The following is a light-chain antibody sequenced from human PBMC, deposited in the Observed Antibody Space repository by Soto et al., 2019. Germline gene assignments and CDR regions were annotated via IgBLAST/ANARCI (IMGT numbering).Light chain of an antibody. Sequence: DIQLTQSPSFLSASVGGRVTITCRASQAISSHLAWYQQKPGKAPNLLIYDASSLESGVPSRFSGSGSGTEFTLTISSLQPDDFATYYCQQYNSYSFTFGPGTKVDIK. CDR1: QAISSH. CDR2: DAS. V-gene: IGKV1-9*01. CDR3: QQYNSYSFT. J-gene: IGKJ3*01.